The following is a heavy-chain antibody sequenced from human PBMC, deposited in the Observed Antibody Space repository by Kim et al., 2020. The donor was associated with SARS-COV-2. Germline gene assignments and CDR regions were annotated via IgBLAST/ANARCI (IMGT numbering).Heavy chain of an antibody. CDR3: ASLYGMDV. Sequence: SSRTIYDADSVKGRFTISRDNAQNSLYLQMNSLRAEDTAVYYCASLYGMDVWGQGTTVTVSS. V-gene: IGHV3-48*01. CDR2: SSRTI. J-gene: IGHJ6*02.